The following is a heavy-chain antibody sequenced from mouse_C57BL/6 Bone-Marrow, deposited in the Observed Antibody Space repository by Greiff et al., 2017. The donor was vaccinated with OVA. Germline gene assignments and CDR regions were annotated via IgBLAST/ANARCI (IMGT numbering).Heavy chain of an antibody. Sequence: QVQLQQSGAELVRPGPSVKMSCKASGYTFTNYWIGWAKQRPGHGLEWIGDIYPGGGYTNYNEKFKGKATLTADKSSSTAYMQFSSLTSEDSAIYYCARGGYYYGSSLYYFDYWGQGTTLTVSS. J-gene: IGHJ2*01. CDR3: ARGGYYYGSSLYYFDY. V-gene: IGHV1-63*01. CDR2: IYPGGGYT. D-gene: IGHD1-1*01. CDR1: GYTFTNYW.